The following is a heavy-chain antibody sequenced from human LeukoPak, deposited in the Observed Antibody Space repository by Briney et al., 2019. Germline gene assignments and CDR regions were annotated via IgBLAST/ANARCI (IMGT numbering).Heavy chain of an antibody. D-gene: IGHD3-3*01. CDR2: IKQDGSEK. Sequence: GGSLRLSCAASGFTFSSYWMSWVRQAPGKRLEWVANIKQDGSEKYYVDSVKGRFTISRDNAKNSLYLQMNSLRAEDTAVYYCARDRVLRFLEWLFYPDAFDIWGQGTMVTVSS. J-gene: IGHJ3*02. V-gene: IGHV3-7*01. CDR1: GFTFSSYW. CDR3: ARDRVLRFLEWLFYPDAFDI.